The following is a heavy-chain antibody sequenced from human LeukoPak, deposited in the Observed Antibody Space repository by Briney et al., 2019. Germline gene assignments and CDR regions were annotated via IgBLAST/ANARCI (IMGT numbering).Heavy chain of an antibody. CDR2: IYTSGST. CDR3: ARDRGNWNYPLDY. CDR1: GGSISSYC. V-gene: IGHV4-4*07. Sequence: KPSETLSLTCTVSGGSISSYCWSWIRQPARKGLEWIWRIYTSGSTNYNPSLKSRVTMSVDTSKNQFSLKLSSVTAADTAVYYCARDRGNWNYPLDYWGQGTLVTVSS. J-gene: IGHJ4*02. D-gene: IGHD1-7*01.